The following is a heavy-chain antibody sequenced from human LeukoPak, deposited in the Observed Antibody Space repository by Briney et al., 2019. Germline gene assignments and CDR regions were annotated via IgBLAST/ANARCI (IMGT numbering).Heavy chain of an antibody. CDR1: GGSFSGYY. CDR2: INHSGST. Sequence: PSETLCLTCAVYGGSFSGYYWSWIRQPPGKGLEWIGEINHSGSTNYNPSLKSRVTISVDTSKNQFSLKLSSVTAADTAVYYCARGSSGIQHWGQGTLVTVSS. J-gene: IGHJ1*01. V-gene: IGHV4-34*01. CDR3: ARGSSGIQH. D-gene: IGHD1-14*01.